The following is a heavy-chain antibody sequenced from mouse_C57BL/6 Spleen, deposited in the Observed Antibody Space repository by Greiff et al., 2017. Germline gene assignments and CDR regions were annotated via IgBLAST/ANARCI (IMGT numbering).Heavy chain of an antibody. J-gene: IGHJ4*01. Sequence: EVQRVESGGGLVKPGGSLKLSCAASGFTFSDYGMHWVRQAPEKGLEWVAYISSGSSTIYYADTVKGRFTISRDNAKNTLFLQMTSLRSEDTAMYYCASSITTVVDYAMDYWGQGTSVTVSS. CDR3: ASSITTVVDYAMDY. D-gene: IGHD1-1*01. V-gene: IGHV5-17*01. CDR1: GFTFSDYG. CDR2: ISSGSSTI.